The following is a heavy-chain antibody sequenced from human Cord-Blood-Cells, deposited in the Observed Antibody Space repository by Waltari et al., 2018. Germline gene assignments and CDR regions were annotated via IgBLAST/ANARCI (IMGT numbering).Heavy chain of an antibody. J-gene: IGHJ5*02. Sequence: QVQLVQSGAEVKKPGASVKVSCKASGYTFTSYDINWVRQATGQGLEWMGWMNPNSGNTGYAQKFQGRVTMTRNTSISTAYMELSSLRSEDTAVYYCARKVVVAATPWFDPWGQGTLVTVSS. CDR2: MNPNSGNT. CDR1: GYTFTSYD. D-gene: IGHD2-15*01. CDR3: ARKVVVAATPWFDP. V-gene: IGHV1-8*01.